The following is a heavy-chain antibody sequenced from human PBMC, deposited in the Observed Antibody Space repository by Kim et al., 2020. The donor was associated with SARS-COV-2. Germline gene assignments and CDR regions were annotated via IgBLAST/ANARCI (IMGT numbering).Heavy chain of an antibody. V-gene: IGHV1-3*01. D-gene: IGHD5-12*01. J-gene: IGHJ4*02. Sequence: KVQGRVTITRDTSADIAYMDLSSLRSEDTALYYCARVEYSGYDSMAYWGQGTLVTVSS. CDR3: ARVEYSGYDSMAY.